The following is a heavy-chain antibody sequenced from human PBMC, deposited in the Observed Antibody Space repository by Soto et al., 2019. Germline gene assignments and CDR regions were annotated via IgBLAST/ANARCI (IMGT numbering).Heavy chain of an antibody. CDR3: ASILRYFDAEGGGVDY. V-gene: IGHV4-39*01. J-gene: IGHJ4*02. CDR1: GGSISSSSYY. D-gene: IGHD3-9*01. Sequence: QLQLQESGPGLVKPSETLSLTCTVSGGSISSSSYYWGWIRQPPGKGLEWIGSIYYSGSTYYNPSLKSRVTISVDTSKNQFSLKLSSVTAADTAVYYCASILRYFDAEGGGVDYWGQGTLVTVSS. CDR2: IYYSGST.